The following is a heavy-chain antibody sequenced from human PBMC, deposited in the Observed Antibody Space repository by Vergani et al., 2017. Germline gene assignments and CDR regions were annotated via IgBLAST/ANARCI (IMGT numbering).Heavy chain of an antibody. V-gene: IGHV1-3*01. D-gene: IGHD4-17*01. CDR2: INAGNGNT. J-gene: IGHJ6*02. CDR1: GYTFTSYA. Sequence: QVQLVQSGAEVKKPGASVKVSCKASGYTFTSYAMHWVRQAPGQRLEWMGWINAGNGNTKYLQKFQGRVTITRDTSASTAYMELSSLRSEDTAVYYCARVHGGDYGYGYGMDVWGQGTTVTVSS. CDR3: ARVHGGDYGYGYGMDV.